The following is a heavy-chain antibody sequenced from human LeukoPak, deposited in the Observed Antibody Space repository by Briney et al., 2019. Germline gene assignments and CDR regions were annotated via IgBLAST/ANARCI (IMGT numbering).Heavy chain of an antibody. J-gene: IGHJ4*02. CDR2: IYSGGST. Sequence: PGGSLRLSCAASGLTFSNAWMSWVRQAPGKGLEWVSVIYSGGSTYYADSVKGRFTISRDNSKNTLYLQMNSLRAEDTAVYYCAREGIVATRGMDYWGQGTLVTVSS. CDR3: AREGIVATRGMDY. V-gene: IGHV3-66*01. CDR1: GLTFSNAW. D-gene: IGHD5-12*01.